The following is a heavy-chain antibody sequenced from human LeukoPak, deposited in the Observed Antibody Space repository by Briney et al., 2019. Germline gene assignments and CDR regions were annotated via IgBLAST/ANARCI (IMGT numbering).Heavy chain of an antibody. D-gene: IGHD6-6*01. CDR3: ARSNRFYSSLRV. CDR1: GFTFSDYY. J-gene: IGHJ4*02. V-gene: IGHV3-11*01. Sequence: GGSLRLSCAASGFTFSDYYMGWIRQAPGKGLEWVSYISSSGSTIYYADSVKGRFTISRDNAKNSLYLQMNSLRAEDTAVYYCARSNRFYSSLRVWGQGTLVTVSS. CDR2: ISSSGSTI.